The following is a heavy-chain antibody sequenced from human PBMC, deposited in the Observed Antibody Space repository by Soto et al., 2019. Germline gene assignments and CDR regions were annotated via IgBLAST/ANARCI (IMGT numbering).Heavy chain of an antibody. CDR3: AHRLCDSSCYWDVGYFDS. J-gene: IGHJ4*02. CDR2: IYWDNDK. V-gene: IGHV2-5*02. Sequence: QITLKESGPTLVQPTQTLTVTCSFSGFSLSTSGVGVGWIRQPPGKALEWLALIYWDNDKRYSPSLKSRLTITKDTSKNQVVLTMTNMDPMDTATYYCAHRLCDSSCYWDVGYFDSWGQGTLVTVSS. CDR1: GFSLSTSGVG. D-gene: IGHD3-22*01.